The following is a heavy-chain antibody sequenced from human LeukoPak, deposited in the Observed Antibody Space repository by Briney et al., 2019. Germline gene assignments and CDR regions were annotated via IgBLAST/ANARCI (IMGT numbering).Heavy chain of an antibody. CDR3: AKSNGYGLVDI. V-gene: IGHV4-34*12. J-gene: IGHJ3*02. D-gene: IGHD3-10*01. CDR2: IFYSGST. CDR1: GGSFSSYY. Sequence: EPSETLSLTCAVYGGSFSSYYWGWVRQPPGKGLEWIGNIFYSGSTYYSPSLKSRVTISLDTSRNQFSLKLNSVTAADTAVYYCAKSNGYGLVDIWGQGTMVTISS.